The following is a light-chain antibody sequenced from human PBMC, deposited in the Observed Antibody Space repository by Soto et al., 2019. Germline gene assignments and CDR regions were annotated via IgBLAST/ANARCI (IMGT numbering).Light chain of an antibody. CDR2: GAS. CDR3: QQYGSPRA. Sequence: EIVLTQSPATLSVSPGERAALSCRASQSVSNNLAWYQQKPGQPPRLLIFGASTRATGIPDRFSGSGSGTDFTLTISRLEPEDFAVYYCQQYGSPRAFGQGTKVDI. CDR1: QSVSNN. J-gene: IGKJ1*01. V-gene: IGKV3-20*01.